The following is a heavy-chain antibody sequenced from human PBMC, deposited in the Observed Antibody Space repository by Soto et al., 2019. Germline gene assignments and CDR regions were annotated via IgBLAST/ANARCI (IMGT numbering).Heavy chain of an antibody. CDR3: ARVEGYYYDSSGYYGGHFDY. CDR1: GYTFTGYY. J-gene: IGHJ4*02. Sequence: ASVKVSCKASGYTFTGYYMHWVRQAPGQGLEWMGWINPNSGGTNYAQKFQGRVTMTRDTSISTAYMELSRLRSDDTAVHYCARVEGYYYDSSGYYGGHFDYWGQGTLVTVSS. V-gene: IGHV1-2*02. D-gene: IGHD3-22*01. CDR2: INPNSGGT.